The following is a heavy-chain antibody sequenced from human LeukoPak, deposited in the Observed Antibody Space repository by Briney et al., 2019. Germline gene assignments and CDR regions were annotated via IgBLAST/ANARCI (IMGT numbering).Heavy chain of an antibody. CDR1: GGSISSSNW. CDR2: IYYSGST. D-gene: IGHD1-26*01. V-gene: IGHV4-4*02. CDR3: ARLPREQSFDY. J-gene: IGHJ4*02. Sequence: SGTLSLTCAVSGGSISSSNWWSWVRQPPGKGLEWIGNIYYSGSTYYNPSLKSRVTISVDTSKNQFSLRLNSVTAADTAVYYCARLPREQSFDYWGQGTLVTVSS.